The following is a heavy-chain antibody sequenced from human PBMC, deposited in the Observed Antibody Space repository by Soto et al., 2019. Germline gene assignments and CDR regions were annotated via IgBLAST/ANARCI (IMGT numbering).Heavy chain of an antibody. CDR3: AIISPAAAGTDYYYGMDV. CDR2: ISYSGNT. V-gene: IGHV4-59*01. CDR1: GGSISNFY. J-gene: IGHJ6*02. D-gene: IGHD6-13*01. Sequence: PSETLSLTCTVSGGSISNFYWSWIRQPPGKGLEWIGYISYSGNTNYNPSLKSRVSISVDTSKNQFSLKLSSVTAADTAVYYCAIISPAAAGTDYYYGMDVWGQGTTVTVSS.